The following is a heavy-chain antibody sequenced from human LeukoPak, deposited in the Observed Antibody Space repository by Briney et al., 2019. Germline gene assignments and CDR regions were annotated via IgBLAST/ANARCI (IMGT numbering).Heavy chain of an antibody. D-gene: IGHD1/OR15-1a*01. CDR1: GGTFSSYA. J-gene: IGHJ3*02. Sequence: SVKVSCKASGGTFSSYAINWVRQAPGQGLEWMERIIPIFGTANYAQKFQGRVTITTDESTSTAYMELSSLRSEDTAVYYCATGPGYWDNDAFDIWGQGTMVTVSS. CDR2: IIPIFGTA. V-gene: IGHV1-69*05. CDR3: ATGPGYWDNDAFDI.